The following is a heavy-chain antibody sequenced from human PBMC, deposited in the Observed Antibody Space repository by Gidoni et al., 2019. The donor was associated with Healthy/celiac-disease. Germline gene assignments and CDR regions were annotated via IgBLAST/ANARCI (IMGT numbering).Heavy chain of an antibody. CDR3: AKGLHRMIVVSDAFDI. Sequence: EVQLVESGGGLVQPGGSMSHSCAAYGFTFSSYAMSCVHQALGKGLECVSVISGSGGSTYYSDSVKGRFTISRDNSKNTLYLQMNSLRAEDTAVYYCAKGLHRMIVVSDAFDIWGQGTMVTVSS. J-gene: IGHJ3*02. V-gene: IGHV3-23*04. CDR1: GFTFSSYA. D-gene: IGHD3-22*01. CDR2: ISGSGGST.